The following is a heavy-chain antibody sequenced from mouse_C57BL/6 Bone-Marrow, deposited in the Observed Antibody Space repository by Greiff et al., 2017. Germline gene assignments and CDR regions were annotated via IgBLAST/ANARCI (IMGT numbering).Heavy chain of an antibody. D-gene: IGHD2-12*01. Sequence: VQLQQSGPELVKPGASVKISCKASGYTFTDYYMNWVKQSHGKSLEWIGDINPNNGGTSYNQTFKGKATLTVDKSSSTAYMELRSLTSEDSAVYYCARDGYYSPLRAYWGQGTLVTVSA. CDR2: INPNNGGT. CDR3: ARDGYYSPLRAY. CDR1: GYTFTDYY. V-gene: IGHV1-26*01. J-gene: IGHJ3*01.